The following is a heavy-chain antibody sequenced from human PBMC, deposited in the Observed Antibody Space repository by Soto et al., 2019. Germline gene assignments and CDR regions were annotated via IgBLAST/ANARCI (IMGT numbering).Heavy chain of an antibody. J-gene: IGHJ3*02. CDR2: LYSGGSK. D-gene: IGHD2-2*01. V-gene: IGHV3-53*01. CDR3: ASKTVPAAIWWDGSFDI. Sequence: EVQLVESGGGLIQPGGSLRLSCAASGFTVSSNYMTWVRQAPGKGLEWVSLLYSGGSKYYADSVKGRFTISRDSSKNTLYPQMNSLRAEDTAVYSCASKTVPAAIWWDGSFDIWGQGTMVTVSS. CDR1: GFTVSSNY.